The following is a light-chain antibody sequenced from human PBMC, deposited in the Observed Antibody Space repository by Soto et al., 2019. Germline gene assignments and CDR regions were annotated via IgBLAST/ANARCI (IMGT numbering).Light chain of an antibody. CDR2: SNN. V-gene: IGLV1-44*01. Sequence: QSVLTQPPSASGTPGQRVTISCSGSSSNIGSNTVNWYQQLPGTAPKLLIYSNNQRPSGVPDRFSGSKSGTSASLAISGLQSEDEADYYCQSYDSRLSAHVFGTGTKLTVL. CDR1: SSNIGSNT. J-gene: IGLJ1*01. CDR3: QSYDSRLSAHV.